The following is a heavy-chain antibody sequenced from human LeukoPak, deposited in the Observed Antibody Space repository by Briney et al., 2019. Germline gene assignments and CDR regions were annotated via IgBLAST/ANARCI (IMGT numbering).Heavy chain of an antibody. CDR3: AREPHEGSYYYYMDV. Sequence: PSETLSLTCTVSGGSISSSSYYWSWIRQHPGKGLEWIGYIYYSGSTYYNPSLKSRVTISVDTSKNQFSLKLSSVTAADTDVYYCAREPHEGSYYYYMDVWGKGTTVTVSS. CDR1: GGSISSSSYY. J-gene: IGHJ6*03. D-gene: IGHD3-10*01. V-gene: IGHV4-31*03. CDR2: IYYSGST.